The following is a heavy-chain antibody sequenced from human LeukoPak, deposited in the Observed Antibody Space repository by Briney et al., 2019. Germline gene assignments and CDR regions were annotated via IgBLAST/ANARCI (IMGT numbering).Heavy chain of an antibody. J-gene: IGHJ4*02. D-gene: IGHD3-10*01. CDR1: GYSFTSYW. CDR3: GRLADYYGSGSLSPLGY. V-gene: IGHV5-51*01. Sequence: RGESLKISCKGSGYSFTSYWIGWVRQMPGKGLEWMGIIYPGDSDTRYSPSFQGQVTMSADKSISTAYLQWSSLKASDTAMYYCGRLADYYGSGSLSPLGYWGQGTLVTVSS. CDR2: IYPGDSDT.